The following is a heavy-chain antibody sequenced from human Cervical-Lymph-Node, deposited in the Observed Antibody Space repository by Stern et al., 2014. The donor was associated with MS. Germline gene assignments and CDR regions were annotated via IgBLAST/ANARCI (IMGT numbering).Heavy chain of an antibody. V-gene: IGHV1-69*01. J-gene: IGHJ6*02. CDR1: GGTFSSYA. D-gene: IGHD2-15*01. Sequence: VQLVESGAEVKKPGSSVKVSCKASGGTFSSYAISWVRQAPGQGLEWMGGIIPIFGTANYAQKFQGRVTITADESTSTAYMELSSLRSEDTAVYYCARGGCSGGSCYPGYYYYYGMDVWGQGTTVTVSS. CDR2: IIPIFGTA. CDR3: ARGGCSGGSCYPGYYYYYGMDV.